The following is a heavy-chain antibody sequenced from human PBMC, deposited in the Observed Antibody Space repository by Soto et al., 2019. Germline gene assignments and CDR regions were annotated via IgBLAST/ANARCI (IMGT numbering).Heavy chain of an antibody. CDR3: AKVGRGIAVYYFDY. Sequence: GGSLRLSCAASGFTFSSYGMHWVRQAPGKGLEWVAVISYDGSNKYYADSVKGRFTISRDNSKNTLYLQMNSLRAEDTAVYYCAKVGRGIAVYYFDYWGQGTLVTVSS. J-gene: IGHJ4*02. CDR1: GFTFSSYG. V-gene: IGHV3-30*18. CDR2: ISYDGSNK. D-gene: IGHD6-19*01.